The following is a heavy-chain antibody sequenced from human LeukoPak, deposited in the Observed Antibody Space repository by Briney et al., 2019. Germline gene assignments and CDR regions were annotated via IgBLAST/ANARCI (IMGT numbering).Heavy chain of an antibody. CDR1: GFTFSSYW. J-gene: IGHJ4*02. V-gene: IGHV3-74*01. Sequence: GGSLRLSCAASGFTFSSYWMHWVRQDPGKGLVWVSRINYDETTTTYADSVKSRFTISRDNAKNTLYLQMNSLRAEDTAVYYCVRSHQGGFDYWGQGTLVTVSS. CDR2: INYDETTT. CDR3: VRSHQGGFDY. D-gene: IGHD2-2*01.